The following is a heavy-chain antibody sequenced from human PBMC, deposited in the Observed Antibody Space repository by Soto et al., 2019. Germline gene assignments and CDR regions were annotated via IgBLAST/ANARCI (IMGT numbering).Heavy chain of an antibody. CDR1: GGSLSTPVW. J-gene: IGHJ4*02. CDR2: VFHSGSV. Sequence: SETLSLTCGVSGGSLSTPVWWTWVRLTPGKGLEWIGEVFHSGSVNYNPSLQSRVTISVDKSTNHFSLRLTSVTAADTAVYYCARKAWTRLDYWGQGALVTVPS. CDR3: ARKAWTRLDY. V-gene: IGHV4-4*02. D-gene: IGHD1-1*01.